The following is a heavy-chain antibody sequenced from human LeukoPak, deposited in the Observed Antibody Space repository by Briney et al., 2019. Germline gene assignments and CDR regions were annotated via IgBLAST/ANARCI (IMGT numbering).Heavy chain of an antibody. V-gene: IGHV4-59*01. J-gene: IGHJ2*01. CDR2: IYNSGST. Sequence: PSDTLSLTCAVSDGSISSYYWNWIRQPPGKGLEWIGNIYNSGSTDYNPSLKSRVTISVNLSKKQISLKLTSVTAADTALYYCARDKGPYWYFDLWGRGTLVTVSS. CDR3: ARDKGPYWYFDL. CDR1: DGSISSYY.